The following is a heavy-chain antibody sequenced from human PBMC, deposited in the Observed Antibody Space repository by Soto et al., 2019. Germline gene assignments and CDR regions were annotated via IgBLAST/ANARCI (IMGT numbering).Heavy chain of an antibody. CDR2: ISHDGSNK. CDR1: GFTLNTFA. CDR3: ASLADY. J-gene: IGHJ4*02. Sequence: QVQLVESGGGVVQPGRSLRLSCAVSGFTLNTFAMEWVRQAPGKGLDWVAGISHDGSNKDYADSVKGRFTISRDISSNTLYLLLTSLRAEDTAVYYCASLADYWGQGTLVTVSS. V-gene: IGHV3-30-3*01. D-gene: IGHD3-16*01.